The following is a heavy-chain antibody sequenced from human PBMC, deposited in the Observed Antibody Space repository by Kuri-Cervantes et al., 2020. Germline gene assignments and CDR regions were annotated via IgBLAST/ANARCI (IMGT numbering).Heavy chain of an antibody. J-gene: IGHJ4*02. CDR1: GGTFSSYA. D-gene: IGHD3-16*01. V-gene: IGHV1-46*01. Sequence: ASVKVSCKASGGTFSSYAISWVRQAPGQGLEWMGIINPSGGSTSYAQKFQGRVTMTRDTSTSTVYMDLSSLRSEDTAVYYCARGLGGGGYYFDYWGQGTLVTVSS. CDR3: ARGLGGGGYYFDY. CDR2: INPSGGST.